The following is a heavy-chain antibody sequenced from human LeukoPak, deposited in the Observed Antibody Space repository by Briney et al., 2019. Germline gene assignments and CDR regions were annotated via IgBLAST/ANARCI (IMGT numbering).Heavy chain of an antibody. CDR1: GFTFSSYG. J-gene: IGHJ4*02. V-gene: IGHV3-33*01. CDR2: IWYDGSNK. Sequence: PGGSLRLSCAASGFTFSSYGMHWGRQAPGKGLEWVAVIWYDGSNKYYADSVKGRFTISRDNSKNTLYLQMNSLRAEDTAVYYCARDHWGHYDYVWGSYRRGGPFDYWGQGTLVTVSS. CDR3: ARDHWGHYDYVWGSYRRGGPFDY. D-gene: IGHD3-16*02.